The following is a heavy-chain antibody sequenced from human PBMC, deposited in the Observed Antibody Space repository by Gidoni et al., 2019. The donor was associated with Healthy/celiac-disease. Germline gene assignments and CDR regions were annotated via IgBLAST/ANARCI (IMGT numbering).Heavy chain of an antibody. Sequence: QLQLQESGPGLVKPSETLSLTCTVPGGSISSSSYYWGWIRQPPGKGLEWIGSIYYSGSTYYNPSLKSRVTISVDTSKNQFSLKLSSVTAADTAVYYCASLDSSGYHGLYYYYMDVWGKGTTVTVSS. V-gene: IGHV4-39*01. D-gene: IGHD3-22*01. CDR1: GGSISSSSYY. CDR3: ASLDSSGYHGLYYYYMDV. CDR2: IYYSGST. J-gene: IGHJ6*03.